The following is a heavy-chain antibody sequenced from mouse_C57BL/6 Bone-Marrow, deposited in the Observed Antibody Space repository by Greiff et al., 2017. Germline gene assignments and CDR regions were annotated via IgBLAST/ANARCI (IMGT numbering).Heavy chain of an antibody. J-gene: IGHJ4*01. V-gene: IGHV1-42*01. CDR3: ARSLLCSNFNYYAMDY. D-gene: IGHD2-10*01. Sequence: EVQLQQSGPELVKPGASVKISCKASGYSFTGYYMNWVKQSPEKSLEWIGEINPSTGGTTYNQKFKAKATLTVDKSSSTAYMQLKSLTSEDSAVYYCARSLLCSNFNYYAMDYWGQGTSVTVSS. CDR2: INPSTGGT. CDR1: GYSFTGYY.